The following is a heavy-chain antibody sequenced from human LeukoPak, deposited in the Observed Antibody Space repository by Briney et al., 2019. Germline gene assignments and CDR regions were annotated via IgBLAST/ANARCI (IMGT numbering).Heavy chain of an antibody. CDR2: IKQDGSKK. CDR3: TRVVYIDEGIDY. D-gene: IGHD5/OR15-5a*01. V-gene: IGHV3-7*04. Sequence: GGSLRLSCVASGFPFSSYWMIWVRQAPGKGLEWVANIKQDGSKKSYVDSVKGRFTISRDNAKNSLYLQMNSLRAEDTAIYYCTRVVYIDEGIDYWGQGTLVTVSS. J-gene: IGHJ4*02. CDR1: GFPFSSYW.